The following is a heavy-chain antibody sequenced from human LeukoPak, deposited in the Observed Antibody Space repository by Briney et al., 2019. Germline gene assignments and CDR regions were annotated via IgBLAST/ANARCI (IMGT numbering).Heavy chain of an antibody. Sequence: GGSLRLSCEASGFTFSAYAMTWVRQAPGKGLEWVSSIGSDGKTHYSESVKGRFAISRDNSKSMLFLQLNSLRAGDTALYYCAGDLHYYVAMDVWGQGTTVTVPS. J-gene: IGHJ6*02. CDR3: AGDLHYYVAMDV. CDR1: GFTFSAYA. CDR2: IGSDGKT. V-gene: IGHV3-23*01. D-gene: IGHD3-10*02.